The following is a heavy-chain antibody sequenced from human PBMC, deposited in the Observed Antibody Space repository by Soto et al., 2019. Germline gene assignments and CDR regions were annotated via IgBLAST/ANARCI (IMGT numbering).Heavy chain of an antibody. J-gene: IGHJ4*02. CDR1: GYSFPSYW. CDR3: ARHGGSSWYVDY. V-gene: IGHV5-51*01. Sequence: GESLKISCKGSGYSFPSYWIGWVRQMPGKGLEWMGVIYPGDSDTRKRPSFQGQVTISVDKSVSTAYLHWSSLKASDTAMYYCARHGGSSWYVDYWGQGTLVTVSS. CDR2: IYPGDSDT. D-gene: IGHD6-13*01.